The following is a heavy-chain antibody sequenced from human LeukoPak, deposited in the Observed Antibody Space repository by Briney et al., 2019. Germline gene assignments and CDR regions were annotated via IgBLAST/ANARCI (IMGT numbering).Heavy chain of an antibody. J-gene: IGHJ4*02. CDR1: GFTFTSST. Sequence: GTSVKVSCKASGFTFTSSTIQWVRQAPGQGLEWMGWINPNSGGTNYAQKFQGRVTMTRDTSISTAYMELSRLRSDDTAVYYCARDLTLPQDGDYWGQGTLVTVSS. CDR3: ARDLTLPQDGDY. D-gene: IGHD4-23*01. V-gene: IGHV1-2*02. CDR2: INPNSGGT.